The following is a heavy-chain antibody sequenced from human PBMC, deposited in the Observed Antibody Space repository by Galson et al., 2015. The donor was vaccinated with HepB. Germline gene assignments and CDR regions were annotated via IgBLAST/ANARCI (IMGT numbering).Heavy chain of an antibody. CDR2: INPNSGGI. CDR3: ARARLVGPTTLIY. V-gene: IGHV1-2*02. CDR1: GYTFTGYY. J-gene: IGHJ4*02. Sequence: SVKASCKASGYTFTGYYMHWVRQAPGQGFEWMGWINPNSGGIIYAQKFQGRVTMNRDTSISTAYMELSRLRADDTAVYYCARARLVGPTTLIYWGQGTLVTVSS. D-gene: IGHD1-26*01.